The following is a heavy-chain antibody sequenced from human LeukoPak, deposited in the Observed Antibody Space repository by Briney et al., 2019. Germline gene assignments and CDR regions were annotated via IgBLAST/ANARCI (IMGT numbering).Heavy chain of an antibody. Sequence: ASVKVSCKASGYTFTGYYMHWVRQAPGQGLEWMGWINPNSGGTNYAQKFQGRVTMTRYTSISTAYMELSRLRSDDTAVYSCARVGIAARLRYYFDYWGQGTLVTVSS. CDR3: ARVGIAARLRYYFDY. J-gene: IGHJ4*02. V-gene: IGHV1-2*02. CDR2: INPNSGGT. D-gene: IGHD6-6*01. CDR1: GYTFTGYY.